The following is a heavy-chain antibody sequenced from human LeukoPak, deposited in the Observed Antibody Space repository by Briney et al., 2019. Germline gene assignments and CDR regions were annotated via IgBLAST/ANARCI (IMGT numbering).Heavy chain of an antibody. J-gene: IGHJ4*02. CDR2: ISSSSSYI. Sequence: GGSLRLSCAASGFTFSSHSMNWVRQAPGRGLEWVSSISSSSSYIYYADSVKGRFTISRDNAKNSLYLQMNSLRAEDTAVYYCAREGYCSGGSCPYYFDYWGQGTLVTVSS. CDR3: AREGYCSGGSCPYYFDY. CDR1: GFTFSSHS. V-gene: IGHV3-21*01. D-gene: IGHD2-15*01.